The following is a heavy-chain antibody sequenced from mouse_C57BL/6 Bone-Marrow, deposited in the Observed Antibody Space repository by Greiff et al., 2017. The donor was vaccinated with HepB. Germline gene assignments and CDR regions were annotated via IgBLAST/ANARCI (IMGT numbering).Heavy chain of an antibody. D-gene: IGHD2-4*01. CDR3: ARRKPSYYDYFYAMDY. J-gene: IGHJ4*01. V-gene: IGHV1-22*01. Sequence: VQLQQSGPELVKPGASVKMSCKASGYTFTDYNMHWVKQSHGKSLEWIGYINPNNGGTSYNQKFKGKATLTVNKSSSTAYMELRSLTSEDSAVYYCARRKPSYYDYFYAMDYWGQGTAVTVSS. CDR2: INPNNGGT. CDR1: GYTFTDYN.